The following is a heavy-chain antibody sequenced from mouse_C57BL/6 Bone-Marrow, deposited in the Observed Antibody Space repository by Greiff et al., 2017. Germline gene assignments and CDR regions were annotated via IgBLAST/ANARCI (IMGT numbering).Heavy chain of an antibody. CDR1: GFTFSSYG. CDR3: ARQGLRLYYAMDY. D-gene: IGHD2-4*01. CDR2: ISSGGSYT. J-gene: IGHJ4*01. V-gene: IGHV5-6*01. Sequence: EVMLVESGGDLVKPGGSLKLSCAASGFTFSSYGMSWVRQTPDKRLEWVATISSGGSYTYYPDSVKGRFTISRDNAKHTLYLQMSSLKSEDTAMYYCARQGLRLYYAMDYWGQGTSVTVSS.